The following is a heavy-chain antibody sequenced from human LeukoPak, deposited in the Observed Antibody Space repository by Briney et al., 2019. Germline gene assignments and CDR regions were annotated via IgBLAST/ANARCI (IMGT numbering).Heavy chain of an antibody. CDR2: IIPILGIA. CDR1: GGTFSSYA. J-gene: IGHJ4*02. V-gene: IGHV1-69*04. D-gene: IGHD5-24*01. CDR3: ARDPSTDATNGDY. Sequence: ASVKVSCKASGGTFSSYAISWVRQAPGQGLEWMGRIIPILGIANYAQKFQGRVTITADKSTSTAYMELSSLRSEDTAVYYCARDPSTDATNGDYWGQGTLVTVSS.